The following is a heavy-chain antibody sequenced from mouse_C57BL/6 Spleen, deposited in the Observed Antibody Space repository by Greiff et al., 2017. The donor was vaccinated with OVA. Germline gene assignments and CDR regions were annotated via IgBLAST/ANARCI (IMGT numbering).Heavy chain of an antibody. J-gene: IGHJ1*03. CDR2: ISDGGSYT. Sequence: EVKVEESGGGLVKPGGSLKLSCAASGFTFSSYAMSWVRQTPEKRLEWVATISDGGSYTYYPDNVKGRFTISRDNAKNNLYLQMSHLKSEDTAMYYCAREKGGSSYDWYFDVWGTGTTVTVSS. CDR3: AREKGGSSYDWYFDV. D-gene: IGHD1-1*01. CDR1: GFTFSSYA. V-gene: IGHV5-4*01.